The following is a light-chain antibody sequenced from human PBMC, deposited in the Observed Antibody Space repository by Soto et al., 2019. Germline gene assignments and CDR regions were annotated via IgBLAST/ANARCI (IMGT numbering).Light chain of an antibody. CDR2: DAS. V-gene: IGKV3-11*01. CDR1: QSVGSY. CDR3: QQRSNWPST. Sequence: EIVLTQSPATLSLSPGDRATLSCRDSQSVGSYLAWYQQKPGQAPRLLIYDASNRATGIPARFSGSGSGTDFTLTITSLEPEDFAVYYCQQRSNWPSTFGGGTKVEIK. J-gene: IGKJ4*01.